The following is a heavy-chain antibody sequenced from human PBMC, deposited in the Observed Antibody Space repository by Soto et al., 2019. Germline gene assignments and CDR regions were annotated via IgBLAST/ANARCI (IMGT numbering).Heavy chain of an antibody. V-gene: IGHV3-30*18. J-gene: IGHJ3*02. CDR3: VKLPYYDSSGYWFDAFDI. CDR2: ISYDGSNK. CDR1: GFTFSNYG. D-gene: IGHD3-22*01. Sequence: GGSLRLSCAASGFTFSNYGMHWVRQAPGKGLEWVALISYDGSNKNYADSVKGRFTISRDNSKNTLYLQMNSLRAEDTAVYYCVKLPYYDSSGYWFDAFDIWGQGTMVTVSS.